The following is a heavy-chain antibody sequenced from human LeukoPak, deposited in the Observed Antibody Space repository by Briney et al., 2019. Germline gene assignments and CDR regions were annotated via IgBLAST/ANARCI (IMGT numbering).Heavy chain of an antibody. V-gene: IGHV3-74*01. CDR3: ARALAVAGTGGFDP. CDR2: INSDGSST. D-gene: IGHD6-19*01. Sequence: GGSLRLSCAASGFTFSSYWMHWVRQAPGKGLVWVSRINSDGSSTSYAGSVKGRFTISRGNAKNTLYLQMNSLRAEDTAVYYCARALAVAGTGGFDPWGQGTLVTVSS. J-gene: IGHJ5*02. CDR1: GFTFSSYW.